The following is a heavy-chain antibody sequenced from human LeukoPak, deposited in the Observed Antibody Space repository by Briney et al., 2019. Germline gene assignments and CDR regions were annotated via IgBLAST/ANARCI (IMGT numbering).Heavy chain of an antibody. J-gene: IGHJ5*02. CDR3: ARHVYPGYSGGWYPITTNWFDP. CDR2: IYYSGST. CDR1: GGSISGYY. D-gene: IGHD6-19*01. V-gene: IGHV4-59*08. Sequence: SETLSLTCTVSGGSISGYYWSWIRQPPGKGLEWIGYIYYSGSTNYNPSLKSRVTISLDTSKNQFSLKLSSVTAADTAVYYCARHVYPGYSGGWYPITTNWFDPWGQGTLVTVSS.